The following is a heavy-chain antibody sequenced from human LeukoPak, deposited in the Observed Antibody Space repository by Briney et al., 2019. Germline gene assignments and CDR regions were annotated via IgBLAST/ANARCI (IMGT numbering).Heavy chain of an antibody. CDR1: GYTFTTYH. Sequence: ASVKVSCNASGYTFTTYHIHWVRQAPGQGLEWMGIINPSGGSTSNAQKFQGRITMTRDMSTSTVYMELSSLRSEDMAVYYCAKYGHSPYFDYWGQGTLVTVSS. V-gene: IGHV1-46*01. D-gene: IGHD4-17*01. CDR2: INPSGGST. J-gene: IGHJ4*02. CDR3: AKYGHSPYFDY.